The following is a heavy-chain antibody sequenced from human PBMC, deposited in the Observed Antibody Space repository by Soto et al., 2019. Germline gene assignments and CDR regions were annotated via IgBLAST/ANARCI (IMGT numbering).Heavy chain of an antibody. Sequence: GGSLRLSCTASGFTFSSYAMSWVRQAPGKGLEWVSAISGSGGSTYYADSVKGRFTISRDNSKNTLYLQMNSLRAEDTAVYYCAKVSRPSNGMDVWGQGTTVTVSS. CDR1: GFTFSSYA. V-gene: IGHV3-23*01. J-gene: IGHJ6*02. D-gene: IGHD2-2*01. CDR2: ISGSGGST. CDR3: AKVSRPSNGMDV.